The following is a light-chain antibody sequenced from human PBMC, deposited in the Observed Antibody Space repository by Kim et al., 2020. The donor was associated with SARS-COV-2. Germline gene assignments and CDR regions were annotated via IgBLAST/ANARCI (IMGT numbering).Light chain of an antibody. CDR2: YDS. V-gene: IGLV3-21*04. CDR1: NIGSKS. J-gene: IGLJ3*02. Sequence: SYELTQPPSVSVAPGKTARITCGGNNIGSKSVHWYQQKPGQAPVLVIYYDSDRPSGIPERFSGSNSGNTATLTIRRVEAGDEADYYCQVWDSSSDHSWVF. CDR3: QVWDSSSDHSWV.